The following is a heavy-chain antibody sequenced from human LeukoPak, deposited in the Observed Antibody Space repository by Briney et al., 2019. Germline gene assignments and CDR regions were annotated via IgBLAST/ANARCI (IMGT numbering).Heavy chain of an antibody. V-gene: IGHV1-46*01. D-gene: IGHD4-17*01. CDR1: FTXXX. CDR2: INPSGGST. Sequence: FTXXXXHWARQXPGQGLEWMGIINPSGGSTSYAQKFQGRVTMTRDTSTSTVYMELSSLRSEDTAVYYCARVSYGDDPSEFDYWGQGTLVTVSS. CDR3: ARVSYGDDPSEFDY. J-gene: IGHJ4*02.